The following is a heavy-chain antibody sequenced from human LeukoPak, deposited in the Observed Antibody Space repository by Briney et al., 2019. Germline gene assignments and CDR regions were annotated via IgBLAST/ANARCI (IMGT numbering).Heavy chain of an antibody. D-gene: IGHD6-6*01. CDR3: SNGIYSSSY. J-gene: IGHJ4*02. CDR1: GFTFTRYW. Sequence: GSLRLSCATSGFTFTRYWMSWLRQAPGKGLEWVANIKQDGSQQYYLDSVEGRFTISRDNAKNSLYLQMNNLRAEDTAVYYCSNGIYSSSYWGQGTLVTVSS. CDR2: IKQDGSQQ. V-gene: IGHV3-7*01.